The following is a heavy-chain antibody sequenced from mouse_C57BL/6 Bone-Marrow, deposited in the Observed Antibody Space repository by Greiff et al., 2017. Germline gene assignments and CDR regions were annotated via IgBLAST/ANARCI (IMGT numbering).Heavy chain of an antibody. V-gene: IGHV1-64*01. Sequence: QVQLQQPGAELVQPWASLTLSCTASGFTFTSYGMHWVRQSPGQGLEWIGMIHPSSGSTNYNDMVKSNATRTVDKASSTAYSQVSGLTSEDSAVYYGAKERGSRYYAMDYWGQGTSVTVSS. CDR1: GFTFTSYG. CDR2: IHPSSGST. CDR3: AKERGSRYYAMDY. J-gene: IGHJ4*01.